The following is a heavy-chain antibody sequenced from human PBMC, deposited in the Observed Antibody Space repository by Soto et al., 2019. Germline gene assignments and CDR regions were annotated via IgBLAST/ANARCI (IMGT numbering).Heavy chain of an antibody. CDR1: GGSISSGGYY. J-gene: IGHJ6*02. CDR3: ARDQEGVRPHYYGMDV. D-gene: IGHD2-8*01. Sequence: SETLSLTCTVSGGSISSGGYYWSWIRQHPGKGLEWIGYIYYSGSTYYNPSLKSRVTISVDTSKNQFSLKLSSVTAADTAVYYCARDQEGVRPHYYGMDVWGPGTTLTVSS. CDR2: IYYSGST. V-gene: IGHV4-31*03.